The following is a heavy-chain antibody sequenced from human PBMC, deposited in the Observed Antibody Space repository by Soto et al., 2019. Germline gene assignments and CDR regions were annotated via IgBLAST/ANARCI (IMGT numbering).Heavy chain of an antibody. V-gene: IGHV3-53*01. J-gene: IGHJ6*02. CDR2: IYSGGST. CDR3: ARDRGVSPPNYFYYGMDV. CDR1: GFTVSSSY. D-gene: IGHD3-10*01. Sequence: PGGSLRLSCAASGFTVSSSYMSWVRQAPGKGLEWVSVIYSGGSTYYADSVKGRFTISRDNSKNTLYLQMNSLRAEDTAVYYCARDRGVSPPNYFYYGMDVWGQGTRVTVSS.